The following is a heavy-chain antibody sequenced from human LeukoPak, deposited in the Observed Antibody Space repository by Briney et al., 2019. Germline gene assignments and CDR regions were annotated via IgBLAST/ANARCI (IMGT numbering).Heavy chain of an antibody. CDR3: ARGGGQNYDILTGYYRGPFDY. CDR2: ISAYNGNT. J-gene: IGHJ4*02. V-gene: IGHV1-18*01. Sequence: ASVKVSCKASGYTFTSYGISWVRQAPGQGLEWMGWISAYNGNTNYAQELQGRVTMTTDTSTSTAYMELRSLRSDDTAVYYCARGGGQNYDILTGYYRGPFDYWGQGTLVTVSS. CDR1: GYTFTSYG. D-gene: IGHD3-9*01.